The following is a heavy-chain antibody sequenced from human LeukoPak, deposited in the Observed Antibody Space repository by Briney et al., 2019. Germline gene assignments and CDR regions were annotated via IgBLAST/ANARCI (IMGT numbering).Heavy chain of an antibody. V-gene: IGHV3-21*01. CDR2: ISSSSSYI. Sequence: GGSLRLSCAASGFTFSIYTMNWVRQAPGKGLEWVSSISSSSSYIYYADSVKGRFTISRDNAKNSVYLQMNSLRAEDTAVYYCARDSVHGYYDSSGYSTLFDYWGQGTLVTVSS. J-gene: IGHJ4*02. CDR3: ARDSVHGYYDSSGYSTLFDY. CDR1: GFTFSIYT. D-gene: IGHD3-22*01.